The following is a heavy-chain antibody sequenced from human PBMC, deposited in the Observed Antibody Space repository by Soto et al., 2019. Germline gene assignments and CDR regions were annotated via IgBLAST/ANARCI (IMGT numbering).Heavy chain of an antibody. CDR2: MNPNSGNT. CDR1: GYTFTSYY. J-gene: IGHJ6*02. CDR3: ARGRGYGETVIL. V-gene: IGHV1-8*01. Sequence: GASVKVSCKASGYTFTSYYINWVRQATGQGLEWMGWMNPNSGNTCYAQKFQGRVTMTRNTSISTAYMELSSLRSEDTAVYYCARGRGYGETVILWGQGTTVTVSS. D-gene: IGHD4-17*01.